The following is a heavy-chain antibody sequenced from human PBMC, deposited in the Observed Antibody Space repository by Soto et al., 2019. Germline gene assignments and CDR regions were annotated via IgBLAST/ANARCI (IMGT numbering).Heavy chain of an antibody. CDR1: GGSISSSSYY. D-gene: IGHD6-6*01. CDR3: AGQAITMKLVGIAARGIDY. CDR2: IYDSGST. J-gene: IGHJ4*02. Sequence: QLQLQESGPGLVKPSETLSLTCTVSGGSISSSSYYWGWIRQPPGKGLEWIGSIYDSGSTYYNPSLKSRVTISVDTSKNQFSLKLSSVTAADTAVYYCAGQAITMKLVGIAARGIDYWGQGTLVTVSS. V-gene: IGHV4-39*01.